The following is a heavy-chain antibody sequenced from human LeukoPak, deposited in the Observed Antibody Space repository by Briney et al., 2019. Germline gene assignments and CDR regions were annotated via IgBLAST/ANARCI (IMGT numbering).Heavy chain of an antibody. Sequence: GGSLRLSCAASGFTFSSYGMHWVRQAPGKGLEWVAVIWYDGSNKYYADSVKGRFTISRDNSKNTLYLQMGSLRAEDMAVYYCARDASDIVVVPAAVGPFDLWGQGTLVTVSS. D-gene: IGHD2-2*01. CDR2: IWYDGSNK. V-gene: IGHV3-33*01. J-gene: IGHJ4*02. CDR1: GFTFSSYG. CDR3: ARDASDIVVVPAAVGPFDL.